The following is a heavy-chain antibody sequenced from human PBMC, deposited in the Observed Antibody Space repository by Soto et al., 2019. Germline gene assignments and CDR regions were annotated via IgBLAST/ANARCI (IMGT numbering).Heavy chain of an antibody. Sequence: PGGSLRLSCVASGFSITSFAMSWVRQAPGKGLEWASAISASGGSTYADSVKGRFTISRDNSKNSLYLQMNSLRAEDTAVYYCARVGAAAYDYWGQGTLVTVSS. CDR1: GFSITSFA. V-gene: IGHV3-23*01. CDR3: ARVGAAAYDY. D-gene: IGHD6-13*01. J-gene: IGHJ4*02. CDR2: ISASGGST.